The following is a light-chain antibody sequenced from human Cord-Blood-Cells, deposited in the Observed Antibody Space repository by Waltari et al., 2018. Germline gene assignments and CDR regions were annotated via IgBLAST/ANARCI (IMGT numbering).Light chain of an antibody. CDR1: QSISSY. CDR3: QQSYSTPLYT. CDR2: AAS. Sequence: QSPSSLSASVGDRVTITCRASQSISSYLNWYQQKPGKAPKLLIYAASSLQSGVPSRFSGSGSGTDFTLTISSLQPEDFATYYCQQSYSTPLYTFGQGTKLEIK. J-gene: IGKJ2*01. V-gene: IGKV1-39*01.